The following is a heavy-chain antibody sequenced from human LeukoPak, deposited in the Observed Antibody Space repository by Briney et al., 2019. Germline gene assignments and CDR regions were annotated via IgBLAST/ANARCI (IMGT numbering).Heavy chain of an antibody. Sequence: GGSLRLSCAASGFTFSSYAMHWVRQAPGKGLERVAVISYDGSNKYYADSVEGRFTISRDNSKNTLYLQMNSLRAEDTAVYYCARVRGYSYGYTDYWGQGTLVTVSS. CDR1: GFTFSSYA. CDR2: ISYDGSNK. V-gene: IGHV3-30*04. D-gene: IGHD5-18*01. J-gene: IGHJ4*02. CDR3: ARVRGYSYGYTDY.